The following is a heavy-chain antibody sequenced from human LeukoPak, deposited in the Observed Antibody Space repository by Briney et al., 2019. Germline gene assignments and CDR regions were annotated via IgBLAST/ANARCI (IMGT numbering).Heavy chain of an antibody. V-gene: IGHV4-59*01. D-gene: IGHD2-2*01. J-gene: IGHJ6*03. CDR1: GGSISSYY. Sequence: SETLSLTCTVSGGSISSYYWSWLRQPPGKGLEWIGYIYYSGSTNYNPSLKSRVTISVDTSKNQFSLKLSSVTAADTAVYYWARDRQDIVVVPAAPYYYYYYMDVWGKGTTVTVSS. CDR2: IYYSGST. CDR3: ARDRQDIVVVPAAPYYYYYYMDV.